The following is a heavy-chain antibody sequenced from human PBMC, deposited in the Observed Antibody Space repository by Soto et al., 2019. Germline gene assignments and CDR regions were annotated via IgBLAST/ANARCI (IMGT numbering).Heavy chain of an antibody. J-gene: IGHJ4*02. CDR3: AKSYYYYDSSGYYDY. CDR1: GFTFSSYA. Sequence: GGSLRLSCAASGFTFSSYAMSWVRQAPGKGLEWVSAISGSGGSTYYADSVKGRFTISRDNSKNTLYLQMNSLRAEDTAVYYCAKSYYYYDSSGYYDYWGQGTLVTVSS. D-gene: IGHD3-22*01. V-gene: IGHV3-23*01. CDR2: ISGSGGST.